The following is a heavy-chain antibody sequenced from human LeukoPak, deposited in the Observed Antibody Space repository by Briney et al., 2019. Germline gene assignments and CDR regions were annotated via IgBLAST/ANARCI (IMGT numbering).Heavy chain of an antibody. D-gene: IGHD4-17*01. J-gene: IGHJ4*02. V-gene: IGHV3-53*01. Sequence: GGSLRLSCVASGFTFSSYWMNWVRQAPGKGLEWVSFIYSGGNTHYSDSVKGRFTISRDNSKNTLYLQMNSLRADDTAVYYCARRAGEYSHPYDYWGQGTLVTVSS. CDR2: IYSGGNT. CDR3: ARRAGEYSHPYDY. CDR1: GFTFSSYW.